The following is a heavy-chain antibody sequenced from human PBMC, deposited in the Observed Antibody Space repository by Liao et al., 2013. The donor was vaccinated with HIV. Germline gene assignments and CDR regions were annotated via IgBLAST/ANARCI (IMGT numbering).Heavy chain of an antibody. CDR1: SSSISSDDYY. J-gene: IGHJ4*02. CDR2: IAYSGSA. Sequence: QVHLQESGPGLVKPSQTLSLTCTVSSSSISSDDYYWSWIRQPPGKGLEWIGYIAYSGSASYNPSLKSRVSISVDTSKNQFSLKVRSVTAADTAVYYCARAWRYQLLADYWGQGTLVTVSS. CDR3: ARAWRYQLLADY. V-gene: IGHV4-30-4*08. D-gene: IGHD2-2*01.